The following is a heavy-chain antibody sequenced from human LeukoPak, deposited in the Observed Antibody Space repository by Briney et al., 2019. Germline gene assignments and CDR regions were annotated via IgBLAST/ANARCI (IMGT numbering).Heavy chain of an antibody. J-gene: IGHJ4*02. V-gene: IGHV3-30-3*01. CDR3: ARQPKVLRYFDWSGFYFDY. CDR2: ISYDGSNK. Sequence: GGSLRLSCAASRFTFSSYAMHWVRQAPGKGLEWVAVISYDGSNKYYADSVKGRFTISRDNSKNTLYLQMNSLRAEDTAVYYCARQPKVLRYFDWSGFYFDYWGQGTLVTVSS. CDR1: RFTFSSYA. D-gene: IGHD3-9*01.